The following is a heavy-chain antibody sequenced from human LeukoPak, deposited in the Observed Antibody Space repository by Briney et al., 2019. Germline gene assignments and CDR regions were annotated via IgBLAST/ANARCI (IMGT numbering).Heavy chain of an antibody. Sequence: SETLSLTCSVSGDSLSKYFWSWIRQSPGKGLEWIGCIHYSGSTNYNPSLKNRVTMSVDTSKSQFSLKLNSVTAAATAMYYCARFQYKAAFDIWGQGTMVTVSS. J-gene: IGHJ3*02. CDR2: IHYSGST. CDR1: GDSLSKYF. V-gene: IGHV4-59*01. CDR3: ARFQYKAAFDI. D-gene: IGHD1-1*01.